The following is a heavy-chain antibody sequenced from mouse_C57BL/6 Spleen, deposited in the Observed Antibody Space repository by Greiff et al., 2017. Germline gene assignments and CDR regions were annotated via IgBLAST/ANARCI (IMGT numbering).Heavy chain of an antibody. Sequence: QVQLQQPGTELVKPGASVKLSCKASGYTFTSYWMHWVKQRPGQGLEWIGNINPSNGGTNYNEKFKSKATLTVDKSSSTAYMQLSSLTSEASAVYYCALTTVVSYWYFDVWGTGTTVTVSS. V-gene: IGHV1-53*01. D-gene: IGHD1-1*01. CDR2: INPSNGGT. CDR3: ALTTVVSYWYFDV. CDR1: GYTFTSYW. J-gene: IGHJ1*03.